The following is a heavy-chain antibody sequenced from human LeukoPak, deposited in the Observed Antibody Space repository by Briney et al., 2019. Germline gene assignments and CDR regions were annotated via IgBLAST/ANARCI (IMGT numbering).Heavy chain of an antibody. Sequence: PGGSLRLSCVASGFTFSSYGMTWVRQAPGKGPEWVSAISGSGGSTNYAGSVKGRFTISRDNSENTLYLQLNSLRAEDTALYYCAKGYSSAWYYFDCWGQGTLVTVSS. V-gene: IGHV3-23*01. CDR2: ISGSGGST. CDR1: GFTFSSYG. D-gene: IGHD6-19*01. CDR3: AKGYSSAWYYFDC. J-gene: IGHJ4*02.